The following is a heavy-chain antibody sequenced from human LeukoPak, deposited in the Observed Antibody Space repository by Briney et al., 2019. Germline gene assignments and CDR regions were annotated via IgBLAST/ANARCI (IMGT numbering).Heavy chain of an antibody. Sequence: GASLRLSCTASGFTVSSNYMSWVRQAPGKGLEWVSVIYSDDSTYYAAHVKHRFTIFRENTNNTLYLQMNSLRADDTTADYYSGDDDSSGLVDYWGQGTLVTVSS. CDR3: SGDDDSSGLVDY. D-gene: IGHD3-22*01. CDR1: GFTVSSNY. J-gene: IGHJ4*02. CDR2: IYSDDST. V-gene: IGHV3-53*01.